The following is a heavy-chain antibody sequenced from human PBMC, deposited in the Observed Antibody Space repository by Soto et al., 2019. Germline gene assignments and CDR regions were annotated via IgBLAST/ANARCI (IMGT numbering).Heavy chain of an antibody. D-gene: IGHD3-10*01. CDR2: IYYSGST. Sequence: SETLSLTCTVSGGSISISSYYWGWIRQPPGKGLEWIGSIYYSGSTYYNPSLKSRVTISVDTSKNQFSLKLSSVTAADTAVYYCARGGWFGELFYYWGQGTLVTVSS. CDR1: GGSISISSYY. J-gene: IGHJ4*02. CDR3: ARGGWFGELFYY. V-gene: IGHV4-39*01.